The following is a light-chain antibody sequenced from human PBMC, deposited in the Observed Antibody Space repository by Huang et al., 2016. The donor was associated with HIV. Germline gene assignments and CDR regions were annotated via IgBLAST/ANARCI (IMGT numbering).Light chain of an antibody. CDR2: GAS. V-gene: IGKV3-15*01. Sequence: VMTQSPATLSVSPGERATLSCRASQRVNNNLAWFQQNPGPAPSLLIYGASTRAPGIPARFCGSGSGTEFTLTISSLQSEDLAVYYCQQYNNWPITFGPGTKVDVK. CDR1: QRVNNN. J-gene: IGKJ3*01. CDR3: QQYNNWPIT.